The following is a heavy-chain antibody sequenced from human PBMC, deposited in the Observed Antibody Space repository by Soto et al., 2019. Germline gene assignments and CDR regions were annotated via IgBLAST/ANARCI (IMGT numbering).Heavy chain of an antibody. CDR3: ARVQTLFGIINVFDY. CDR1: GGTFSSFINYP. Sequence: ASVKVSCKSSGGTFSSFINYPINWVRQAPGQGLEWMGGIVPNVGTVNYAQKFRGKVTITADKSTGTAYMELSSLRSEDTAVYYCARVQTLFGIINVFDYWGQGTLVTVSS. J-gene: IGHJ4*02. CDR2: IVPNVGTV. V-gene: IGHV1-69*06. D-gene: IGHD3-3*01.